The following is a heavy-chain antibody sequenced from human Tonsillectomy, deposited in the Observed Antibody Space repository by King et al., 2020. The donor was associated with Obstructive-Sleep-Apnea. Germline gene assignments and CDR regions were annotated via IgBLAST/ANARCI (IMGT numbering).Heavy chain of an antibody. D-gene: IGHD2-2*01. V-gene: IGHV4-39*07. CDR1: GGSISSSSYY. J-gene: IGHJ6*02. CDR3: ARDLMGGCSSTSCYAVSLIDYYGMDV. Sequence: LQLQESGPGLVKPSETLSLTCTVSGGSISSSSYYWGWIRQPPGKGLEWIGSIYYSGSTYYNPSLKSRVTISVDTSKNQFSLKLSSVTAADTAVYYCARDLMGGCSSTSCYAVSLIDYYGMDVWGQGTTVTVSS. CDR2: IYYSGST.